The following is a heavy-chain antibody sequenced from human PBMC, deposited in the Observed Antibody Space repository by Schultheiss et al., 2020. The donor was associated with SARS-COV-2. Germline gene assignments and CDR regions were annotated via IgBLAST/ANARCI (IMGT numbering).Heavy chain of an antibody. CDR2: ISGSGGST. V-gene: IGHV3-23*01. CDR1: GFTFDDYA. CDR3: TTDGAVRTGDPDY. J-gene: IGHJ4*02. D-gene: IGHD7-27*01. Sequence: GGSLRLSCAASGFTFDDYAMHWVRQAPGKGLEWVSAISGSGGSTYYADSVKGRFTISRDNSKNTLYLQMNSLRAEDTAVYYCTTDGAVRTGDPDYWGQGTLVTVSS.